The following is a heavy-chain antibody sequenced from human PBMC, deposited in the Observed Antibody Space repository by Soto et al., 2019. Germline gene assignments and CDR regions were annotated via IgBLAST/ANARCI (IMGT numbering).Heavy chain of an antibody. V-gene: IGHV3-30*18. CDR2: ISYEGSNK. CDR1: GFTFSSYG. CDR3: AKGLAYCGGDCYSHFDL. Sequence: GGSLRLSCAASGFTFSSYGIHWVRQAPGKGLEWVAVISYEGSNKYYADSVKGRFTISRDNSKNSLYLQMNSLRAEDTAVYYCAKGLAYCGGDCYSHFDLWGRGTLVTVSS. J-gene: IGHJ2*01. D-gene: IGHD2-21*02.